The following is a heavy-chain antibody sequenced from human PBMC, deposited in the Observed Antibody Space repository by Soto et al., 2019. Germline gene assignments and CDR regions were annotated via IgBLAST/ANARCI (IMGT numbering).Heavy chain of an antibody. CDR2: INHLETT. CDR3: ARGGGSDSFDN. CDR1: GASITYGGYS. D-gene: IGHD1-26*01. J-gene: IGHJ4*02. V-gene: IGHV4-30-2*01. Sequence: QLQLHESGSGLVKPSQTLSLTCTVSGASITYGGYSWSWIRQTPGKGLEWIGYINHLETTFYNPSCESRLTLSIDRAKNQFSLNLNSMSAADRGVYFCARGGGSDSFDNWGQGILVTVSS.